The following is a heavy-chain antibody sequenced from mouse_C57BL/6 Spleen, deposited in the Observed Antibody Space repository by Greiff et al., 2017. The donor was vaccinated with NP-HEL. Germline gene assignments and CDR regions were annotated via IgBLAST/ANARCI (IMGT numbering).Heavy chain of an antibody. J-gene: IGHJ1*03. V-gene: IGHV5-6*01. Sequence: EVKLMESGGDLVKPGGSLKLSCAASGFTFSSYGMSWVRQTPDKRLEWVATISSGGSYTYYPDSVKGRFPISRDKAKNTLYLQMSSRKSEDTAMYYCARVTTVVARYFDVWGTGTTVTVSS. D-gene: IGHD1-1*01. CDR1: GFTFSSYG. CDR2: ISSGGSYT. CDR3: ARVTTVVARYFDV.